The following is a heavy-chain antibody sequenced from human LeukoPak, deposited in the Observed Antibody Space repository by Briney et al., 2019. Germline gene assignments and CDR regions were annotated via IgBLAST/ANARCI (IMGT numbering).Heavy chain of an antibody. Sequence: SETLSLTCAVSGYSISSGYYWVWIRQPPGKGLEWIGSIYRSGSTYYNPSLKSRVTISVDTSKNQFSLKLSSVTAADTAVYYCARELGYCSGGSCQPDYFDYWGQGTLVTVAS. CDR1: GYSISSGYY. J-gene: IGHJ4*02. D-gene: IGHD2-15*01. V-gene: IGHV4-38-2*02. CDR2: IYRSGST. CDR3: ARELGYCSGGSCQPDYFDY.